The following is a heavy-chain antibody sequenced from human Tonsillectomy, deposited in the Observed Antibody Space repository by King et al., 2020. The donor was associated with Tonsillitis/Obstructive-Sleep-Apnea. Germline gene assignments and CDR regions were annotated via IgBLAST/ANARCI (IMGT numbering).Heavy chain of an antibody. D-gene: IGHD2-15*01. CDR1: GGSISSYY. CDR3: AREVAVMNAFDI. J-gene: IGHJ3*02. Sequence: QLQESGPGLVKPSETLSLTCTVSGGSISSYYWSWIRQPPGKRLEWIGYIDYSGSTKYNPSLKSRVTISVDTSKNQFSLKLSSVTAADTAVYYCAREVAVMNAFDIWGQGTKVTVSS. V-gene: IGHV4-59*01. CDR2: IDYSGST.